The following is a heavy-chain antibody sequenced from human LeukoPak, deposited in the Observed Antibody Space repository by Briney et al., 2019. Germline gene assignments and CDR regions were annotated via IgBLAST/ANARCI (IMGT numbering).Heavy chain of an antibody. Sequence: ASVKVSCKASGYTFTSYYMHWVRQAPGQGLEWMGIINPSGGSTSYAQKFQGRVTMTRDTSTSTVYMELSSLRSEDTAVYYCARGDIVATTGRIFDYWGQGTLVTVSS. CDR1: GYTFTSYY. CDR2: INPSGGST. D-gene: IGHD5-12*01. J-gene: IGHJ4*02. V-gene: IGHV1-46*01. CDR3: ARGDIVATTGRIFDY.